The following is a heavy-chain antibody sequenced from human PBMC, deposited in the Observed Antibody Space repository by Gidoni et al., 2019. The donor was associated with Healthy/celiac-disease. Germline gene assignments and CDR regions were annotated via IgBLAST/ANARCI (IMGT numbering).Heavy chain of an antibody. CDR3: AKLYGDYEGAEYFQH. Sequence: QVQLVESGGCGVQPGRTLRLSCAAHGFPFSSYGMHWVRQAPGKGLEWVAVISYDGSNKYYADSVKGRFTISRDNSKNTLYLQMSSLRAEDTAVYYCAKLYGDYEGAEYFQHWGQGTLVTVSS. D-gene: IGHD4-17*01. CDR1: GFPFSSYG. V-gene: IGHV3-30*18. J-gene: IGHJ1*01. CDR2: ISYDGSNK.